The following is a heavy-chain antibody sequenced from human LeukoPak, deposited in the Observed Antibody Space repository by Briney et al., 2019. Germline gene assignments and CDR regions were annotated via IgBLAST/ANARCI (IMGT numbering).Heavy chain of an antibody. Sequence: GGSLRLSCAASGFTFSSYGMHWVRQAPGKGLEWVAVISYDGSNKYYADSVKGRFTISRDNSKNTLYLQMNSLRAEDTAVYYCAKQSLDYSDAFDIWGQGTMVTVSS. D-gene: IGHD2-15*01. J-gene: IGHJ3*02. CDR1: GFTFSSYG. V-gene: IGHV3-30*18. CDR2: ISYDGSNK. CDR3: AKQSLDYSDAFDI.